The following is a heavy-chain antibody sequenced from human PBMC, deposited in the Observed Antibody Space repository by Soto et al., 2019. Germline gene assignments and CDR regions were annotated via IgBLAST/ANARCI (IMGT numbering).Heavy chain of an antibody. CDR2: IFPDDSDT. V-gene: IGHV5-51*01. J-gene: IGHJ4*02. Sequence: GESLKISCKGSGFSFTSYWIGWVRQVPGQGLEWMGIIFPDDSDTRYSPSFQGHVTISVDKSISTAYVQWSSLKASDSAIYYCFRGGVTSRTFDYWGQGTLVTVSS. CDR1: GFSFTSYW. CDR3: FRGGVTSRTFDY. D-gene: IGHD3-16*01.